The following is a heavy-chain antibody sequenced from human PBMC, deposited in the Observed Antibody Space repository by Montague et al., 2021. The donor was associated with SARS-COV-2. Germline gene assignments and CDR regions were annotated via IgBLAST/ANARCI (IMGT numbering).Heavy chain of an antibody. V-gene: IGHV4-4*07. D-gene: IGHD2-2*01. CDR3: ARGMAPEGRWFDS. CDR2: IFVGAST. CDR1: GGSISGYY. J-gene: IGHJ5*01. Sequence: SETLSLTCSVSGGSISGYYWSWVRQAAGKRLEWIGRIFVGASTDYNPSLMSRFSLSGDKSKNQFSLKWTSVTAADTAIYCCARGMAPEGRWFDSWGQGMLVTVSS.